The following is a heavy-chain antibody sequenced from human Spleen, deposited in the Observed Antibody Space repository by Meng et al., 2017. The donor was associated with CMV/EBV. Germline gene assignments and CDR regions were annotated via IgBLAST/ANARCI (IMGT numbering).Heavy chain of an antibody. J-gene: IGHJ5*02. CDR2: ISYGGHT. Sequence: SGGSITTNHYYWSWVRQTPGKGLEWIGYISYGGHTYYSPSLQSRVTISGDTSENQFSLRLSSVTAADTAVYFCARVPFGGDNNWFDPWGQGTLVTVSS. CDR1: GGSITTNHYY. D-gene: IGHD2-21*02. V-gene: IGHV4-30-4*01. CDR3: ARVPFGGDNNWFDP.